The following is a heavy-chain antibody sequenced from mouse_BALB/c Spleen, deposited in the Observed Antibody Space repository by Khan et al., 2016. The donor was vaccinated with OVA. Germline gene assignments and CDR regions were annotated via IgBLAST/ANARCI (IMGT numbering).Heavy chain of an antibody. CDR3: TRLAYYYDSEGFAY. V-gene: IGHV5-6*01. D-gene: IGHD1-1*01. CDR1: GFTFSTYG. J-gene: IGHJ3*01. CDR2: VSTGGGYT. Sequence: EVELVESGGDLVKPGGSLKLSCAASGFTFSTYGMSWVRQTPDKRLEWVATVSTGGGYTYYPDSVKGRFTISRDNAKNTLYLQRSGLKSEDRAIVYCTRLAYYYDSEGFAYWGQGTLVTVSA.